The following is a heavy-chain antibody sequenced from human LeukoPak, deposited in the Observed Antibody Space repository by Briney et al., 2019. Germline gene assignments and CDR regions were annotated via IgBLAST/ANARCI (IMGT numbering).Heavy chain of an antibody. J-gene: IGHJ5*02. Sequence: PGESLRLSCEASGFTFSNYWMTWVRQAPAKGLEWVANIKRDGSEKYYVDSVKGRFTISRDNAKNSLYLQMNSLRAEDTAVYYCASGYCSTTNCYANWFDPWGQGTLVTVSS. CDR1: GFTFSNYW. CDR3: ASGYCSTTNCYANWFDP. D-gene: IGHD2-2*01. CDR2: IKRDGSEK. V-gene: IGHV3-7*05.